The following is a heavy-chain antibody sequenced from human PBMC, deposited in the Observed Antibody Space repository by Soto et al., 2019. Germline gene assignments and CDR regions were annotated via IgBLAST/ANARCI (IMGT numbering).Heavy chain of an antibody. CDR3: ARLPCRSGGPCYPQD. D-gene: IGHD2-15*01. Sequence: QVQLQESGPGLVKPSETLSLTCTVTGGSVSTYYWSWIRQPTGKGLEWIGYIHYSGTTSYNPSLKGRVIISLDTSKNQFSLRLSSVTAADTAVYYCARLPCRSGGPCYPQDWGQGTLVTVSP. V-gene: IGHV4-59*02. CDR1: GGSVSTYY. J-gene: IGHJ4*02. CDR2: IHYSGTT.